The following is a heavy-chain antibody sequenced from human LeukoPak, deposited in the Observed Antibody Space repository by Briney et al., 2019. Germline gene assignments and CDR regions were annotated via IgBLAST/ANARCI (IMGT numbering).Heavy chain of an antibody. Sequence: PSETLSLTCTVSGGSISSTTFYWGWIRQPPGKGLEWIGSIYYSGNTYYNPSLKSRVTISVDTSKNHFSLKLSSVTAADTAVYYCARSDTAMVRWDYYYGMDVWGQGTTVTVSS. V-gene: IGHV4-39*02. J-gene: IGHJ6*02. D-gene: IGHD5-18*01. CDR3: ARSDTAMVRWDYYYGMDV. CDR1: GGSISSTTFY. CDR2: IYYSGNT.